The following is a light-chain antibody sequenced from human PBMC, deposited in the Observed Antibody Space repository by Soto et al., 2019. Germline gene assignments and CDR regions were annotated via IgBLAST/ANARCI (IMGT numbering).Light chain of an antibody. CDR1: QSLLHSNGYNY. CDR2: LGS. J-gene: IGKJ2*01. V-gene: IGKV2-28*01. CDR3: MQALQAPYT. Sequence: DLVMTQSPLSLPVTPGEPASISCRSSQSLLHSNGYNYLDWYLQKPGQSPQLLIFLGSNRASGVPDRFSGSESGTDFTLKISRVEAEDVGVYYCMQALQAPYTFGLWNKLEIK.